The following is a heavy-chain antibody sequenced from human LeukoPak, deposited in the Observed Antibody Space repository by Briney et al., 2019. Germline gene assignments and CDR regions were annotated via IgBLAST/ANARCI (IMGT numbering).Heavy chain of an antibody. J-gene: IGHJ3*02. CDR3: AKDEWLLRPSAFDI. D-gene: IGHD3-22*01. CDR1: GFTFSSYA. CDR2: ISYDGSNK. Sequence: GRSLRLSCAASGFTFSSYAMHWVRQAPGKGLEWVAVISYDGSNKYYADSVKGRFTISRDNSKNTLYLQMNSLRAEDTAVYYCAKDEWLLRPSAFDIWGQGTMVTVSS. V-gene: IGHV3-30-3*01.